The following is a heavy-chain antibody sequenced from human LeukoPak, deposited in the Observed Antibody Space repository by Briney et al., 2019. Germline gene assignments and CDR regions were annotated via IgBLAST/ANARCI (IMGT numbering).Heavy chain of an antibody. CDR1: GGSISSYY. V-gene: IGHV4-4*07. CDR3: AREGGSGSYYKRFDY. J-gene: IGHJ4*02. CDR2: IYTSGST. D-gene: IGHD3-10*01. Sequence: PSETLSLTCAVSGGSISSYYWSWIRQPAGKGLEWIGHIYTSGSTNYNPSLKSRVTMSVDTSKNQFSLKLSSVTAADTAVYYCAREGGSGSYYKRFDYWGQGTLVTVSS.